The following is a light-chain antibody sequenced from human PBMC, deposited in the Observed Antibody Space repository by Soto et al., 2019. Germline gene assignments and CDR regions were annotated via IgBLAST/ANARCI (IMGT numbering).Light chain of an antibody. J-gene: IGKJ1*01. Sequence: EMVLTQSPATLSASPGERATLSCRAGQGVGSALAWYQQKPGQAPRLVIYDASTRAAGVPARFSGSGSGTEFTLTISSLQSEDFAFYYCQQSNNWPGAFGQGTKVEVK. CDR1: QGVGSA. CDR2: DAS. CDR3: QQSNNWPGA. V-gene: IGKV3-15*01.